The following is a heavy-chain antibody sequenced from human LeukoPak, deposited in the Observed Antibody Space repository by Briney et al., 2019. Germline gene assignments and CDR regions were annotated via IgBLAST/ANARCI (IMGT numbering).Heavy chain of an antibody. CDR3: ASGYSYGYDDYFDY. V-gene: IGHV1-69*06. J-gene: IGHJ4*02. CDR1: GGTFSSYA. CDR2: IIPIFGTA. D-gene: IGHD5-18*01. Sequence: SVKVSCKASGGTFSSYAISWVRQAPGQGLEWMGGIIPIFGTANYAQKFQGRVTITADKSTSTAYMELSSLRSEDTAVYYCASGYSYGYDDYFDYWGQGTLVTVSS.